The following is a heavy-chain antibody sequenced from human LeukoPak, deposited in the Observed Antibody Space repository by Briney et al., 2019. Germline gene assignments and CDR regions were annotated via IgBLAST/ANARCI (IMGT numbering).Heavy chain of an antibody. J-gene: IGHJ4*02. CDR3: ARVLRGYSYGYFDY. D-gene: IGHD5-18*01. CDR2: IYYSGST. CDR1: GGSISSYY. V-gene: IGHV4-59*01. Sequence: SSETLSLTCTVSGGSISSYYWSWLRQPPGKGLEWIGYIYYSGSTNYNPSLKSRVTISVDTSKNQFSLKLSSVTAADTAVYYCARVLRGYSYGYFDYWGQGTLVTVSS.